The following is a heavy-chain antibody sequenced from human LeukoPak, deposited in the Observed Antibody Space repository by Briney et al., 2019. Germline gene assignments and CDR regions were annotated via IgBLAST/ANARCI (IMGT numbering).Heavy chain of an antibody. D-gene: IGHD4-23*01. CDR2: INPNSGGT. J-gene: IGHJ3*02. V-gene: IGHV1-2*02. CDR1: GYTFTGYY. CDR3: ARTGGGNVEGAFDI. Sequence: ASVKVSCKASGYTFTGYYMHWVRQAPGQGLEWMGWINPNSGGTNYAQKFQGRVTITRDTSISTAYMELSRLRSDDTAVYYCARTGGGNVEGAFDIWGQGTMVTVSS.